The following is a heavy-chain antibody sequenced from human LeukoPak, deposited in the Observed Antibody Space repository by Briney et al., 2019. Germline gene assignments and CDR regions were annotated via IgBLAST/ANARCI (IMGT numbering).Heavy chain of an antibody. CDR2: ISGSGGST. V-gene: IGHV3-23*01. CDR3: AKGYRYSSGWYRSYYY. Sequence: GGSLRLSCAASGFTFSSYAMSWVRQAPGKGLEWVSAISGSGGSTYYADSVKGRFTISRDNSKNTLYLQMNSLRAEDTAVYYCAKGYRYSSGWYRSYYYWGQGTLVTVSS. CDR1: GFTFSSYA. J-gene: IGHJ4*02. D-gene: IGHD6-19*01.